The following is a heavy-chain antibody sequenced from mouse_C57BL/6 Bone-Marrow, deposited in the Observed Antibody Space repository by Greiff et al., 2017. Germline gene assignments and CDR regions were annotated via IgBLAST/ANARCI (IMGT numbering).Heavy chain of an antibody. CDR1: GFNIKDDY. V-gene: IGHV14-4*01. Sequence: EVQLQQSGAELVRPGASVKLSCTASGFNIKDDYMHWVKQRPEQGLEWIGWIDPENGDTEYASKFQGKATITADTSSNTAYLQLSSLTSEDTAVYYCTTGYDVGGYFDYWGQGTTLTVSS. CDR2: IDPENGDT. CDR3: TTGYDVGGYFDY. J-gene: IGHJ2*01. D-gene: IGHD2-2*01.